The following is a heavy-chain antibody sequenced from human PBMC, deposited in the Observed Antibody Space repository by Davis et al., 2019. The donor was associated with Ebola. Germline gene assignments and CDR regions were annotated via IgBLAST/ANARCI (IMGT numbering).Heavy chain of an antibody. CDR3: ARFGGFYGMDV. D-gene: IGHD3-10*01. Sequence: GGSLRLSCAASGFVFSSYVMSWVRRAPGKGLEWVSTLGLSADTYYADSVKGRFTISRDNAKNTLYLRLNSLRAEDTAVYYCARFGGFYGMDVWGQGTTVTVSS. CDR1: GFVFSSYV. CDR2: LGLSADT. J-gene: IGHJ6*02. V-gene: IGHV3-23*01.